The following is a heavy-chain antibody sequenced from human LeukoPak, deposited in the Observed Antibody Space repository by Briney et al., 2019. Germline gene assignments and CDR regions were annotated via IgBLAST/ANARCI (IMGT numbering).Heavy chain of an antibody. Sequence: GGSLRLSCAASGFTFSSYAMSWVRQAPGKGLEWVSAISGGGGTKYYADSVKGRFTISRDNAKNTLYQQMNSLRAEDTAVYYCAKDEAGGTPGYYWGQGTLVTVSS. CDR2: ISGGGGTK. D-gene: IGHD6-13*01. CDR1: GFTFSSYA. V-gene: IGHV3-23*01. J-gene: IGHJ4*02. CDR3: AKDEAGGTPGYY.